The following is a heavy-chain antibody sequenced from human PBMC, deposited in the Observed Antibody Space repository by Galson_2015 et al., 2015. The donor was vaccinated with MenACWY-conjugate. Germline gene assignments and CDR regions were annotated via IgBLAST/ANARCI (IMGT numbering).Heavy chain of an antibody. CDR1: GDSVSGNNIA. Sequence: CAISGDSVSGNNIAWNWIRQSPSRGLEWLGRTYYKSKWYNDYAASVQSRVTINSDTSKNQISLHLNSVTPEDTAVYYCARETLYSSGWYQLDPWGQGTVVTVSS. J-gene: IGHJ5*02. D-gene: IGHD6-13*01. CDR2: TYYKSKWYN. CDR3: ARETLYSSGWYQLDP. V-gene: IGHV6-1*01.